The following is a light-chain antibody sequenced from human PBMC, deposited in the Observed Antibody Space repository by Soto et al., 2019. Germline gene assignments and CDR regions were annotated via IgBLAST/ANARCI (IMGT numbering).Light chain of an antibody. CDR2: KAS. CDR1: QTSSTW. V-gene: IGKV1-5*03. Sequence: DIQVTQSPSTLSASVGDRVTITCRASQTSSTWLAWYQQKPGKAPKLLIYKASGLESGVPSRFSGSGSETEFTLTISSLQPDDFATYHCQQYTSYPRTFGQGTKVEIK. CDR3: QQYTSYPRT. J-gene: IGKJ1*01.